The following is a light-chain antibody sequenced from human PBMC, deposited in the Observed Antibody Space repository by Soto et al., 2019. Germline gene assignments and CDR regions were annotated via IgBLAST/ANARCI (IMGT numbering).Light chain of an antibody. Sequence: EIAMTQSPATLSVSPGERVTLSCRASQSVSRNLAWYQQKPGQAPRLLIYGASTRATGIPARFSGSGSGTEFTLTISSLHSEDFAVYYCQQYNNWPPPTFGQGTKVEIK. J-gene: IGKJ1*01. V-gene: IGKV3-15*01. CDR2: GAS. CDR1: QSVSRN. CDR3: QQYNNWPPPT.